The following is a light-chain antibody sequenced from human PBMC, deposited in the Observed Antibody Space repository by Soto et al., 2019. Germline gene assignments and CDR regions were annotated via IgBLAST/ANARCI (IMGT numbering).Light chain of an antibody. CDR1: SSDVGAYDY. V-gene: IGLV2-8*01. Sequence: YVLTQPPSASGSPGQSVTISCTGTSSDVGAYDYVSWYQQHPGKAPKLMIYEINKRPSGVPDRFSGSKSGNTASLTVSGLQAEDEADYYCSSFAGSNNFPYVFGTGTKVAVL. CDR2: EIN. J-gene: IGLJ1*01. CDR3: SSFAGSNNFPYV.